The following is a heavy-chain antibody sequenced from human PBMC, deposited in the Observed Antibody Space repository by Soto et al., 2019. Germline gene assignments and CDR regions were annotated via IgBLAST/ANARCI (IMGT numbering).Heavy chain of an antibody. J-gene: IGHJ5*02. CDR1: GFSLSTSGVG. D-gene: IGHD4-17*01. CDR3: AHTDYGDYPNWFDP. V-gene: IGHV2-5*02. CDR2: IYWDDDK. Sequence: QITLKESGPTLVKPTQTLTLTCTFSGFSLSTSGVGVGWIRQPPGKALEWLALIYWDDDKRYSPSLKSRLTNTKDTSKNQVVLTMTNMDPVDTATYYCAHTDYGDYPNWFDPWGQGTLVTVSS.